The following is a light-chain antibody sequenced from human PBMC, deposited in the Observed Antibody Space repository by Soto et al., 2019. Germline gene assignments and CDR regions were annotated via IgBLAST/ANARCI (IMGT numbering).Light chain of an antibody. CDR1: RSISDW. CDR3: QQYNSYSEA. CDR2: KAS. J-gene: IGKJ1*01. V-gene: IGKV1-5*03. Sequence: DIQMTQSPATLSPSDGDRVTITCRASRSISDWLAWYQQKPGKAPKLLIYKASTLKSGVPSRFSGSGSGTEFTLTISSLQPGDFATYYCQQYNSYSEAFGQGTKVDI.